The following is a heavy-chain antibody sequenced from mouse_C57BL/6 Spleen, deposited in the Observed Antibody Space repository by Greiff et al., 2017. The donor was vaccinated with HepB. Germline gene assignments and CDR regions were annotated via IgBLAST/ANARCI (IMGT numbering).Heavy chain of an antibody. Sequence: LEESGAELVKPGASVKMSCKASGYTFTTYPIEWMKQNHGKSLEWIGNFHPYNDDTKYNEKFKGKATLTVEKSSSTVYLELSRLTSDDSAVYYCARADSSGRGFAYWGQGTLVTVSA. V-gene: IGHV1-47*01. CDR1: GYTFTTYP. D-gene: IGHD3-2*02. J-gene: IGHJ3*01. CDR2: FHPYNDDT. CDR3: ARADSSGRGFAY.